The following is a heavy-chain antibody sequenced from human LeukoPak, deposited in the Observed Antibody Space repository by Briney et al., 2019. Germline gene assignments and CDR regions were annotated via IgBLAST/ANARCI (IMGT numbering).Heavy chain of an antibody. Sequence: SETLSLTCTVSGGSISSSSYYWGWIRQPPGKGLEWIGSIYYSGSTYYNPSLKSRVTISVDTSKNQFSLKLSSVTAADTAVYYCAILQLERRYLDYWAREPWSPSPQ. V-gene: IGHV4-39*01. J-gene: IGHJ4*02. CDR2: IYYSGST. CDR3: AILQLERRYLDY. CDR1: GGSISSSSYY. D-gene: IGHD1-1*01.